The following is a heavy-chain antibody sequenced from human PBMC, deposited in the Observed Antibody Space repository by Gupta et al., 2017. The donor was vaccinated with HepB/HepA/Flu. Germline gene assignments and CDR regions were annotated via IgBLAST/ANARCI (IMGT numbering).Heavy chain of an antibody. CDR2: IKSKTDGGTT. V-gene: IGHV3-15*01. Sequence: EVQLVESGGGLVKPGGSLRLSCAASGFTFSNACMSWVRQAPGKGLEWVGRIKSKTDGGTTDYAAPVKGRFTISRDDSKNTLYLQMNSLKTEDTAVYYCTTGAAAGAKFDYWGQGTLVTVSS. CDR1: GFTFSNAC. D-gene: IGHD6-13*01. CDR3: TTGAAAGAKFDY. J-gene: IGHJ4*02.